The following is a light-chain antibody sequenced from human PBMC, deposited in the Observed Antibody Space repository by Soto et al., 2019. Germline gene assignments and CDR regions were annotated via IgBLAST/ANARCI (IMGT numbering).Light chain of an antibody. CDR2: EVN. Sequence: QSALTQPPSASGSPGQSVTISCTGTSSDVGGYVYVSWYQQYPGKAPKLMIYEVNKRSSGVPDRFSGSKSGNTASLTVSGLQAEDEDDYYCSSYAGSNTDVVFGGGTKLTVL. CDR3: SSYAGSNTDVV. J-gene: IGLJ2*01. CDR1: SSDVGGYVY. V-gene: IGLV2-8*01.